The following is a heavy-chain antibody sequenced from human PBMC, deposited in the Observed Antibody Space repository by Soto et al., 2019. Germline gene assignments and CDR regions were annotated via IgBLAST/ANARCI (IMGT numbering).Heavy chain of an antibody. J-gene: IGHJ5*02. V-gene: IGHV4-59*08. Sequence: SETLSLTCTVSGGSISSYYWSWIRQPPGKGLEWIGYIYYSGSTNYNPSLKSRVTISVDTSKNQFSLKLSSVTAADTAVYYCARHRPQGIAVAAFNWFDPWGQGTLVTVSS. CDR1: GGSISSYY. D-gene: IGHD6-19*01. CDR2: IYYSGST. CDR3: ARHRPQGIAVAAFNWFDP.